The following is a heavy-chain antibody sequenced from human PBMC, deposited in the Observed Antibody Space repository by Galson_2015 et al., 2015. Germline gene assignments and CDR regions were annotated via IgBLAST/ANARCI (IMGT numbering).Heavy chain of an antibody. D-gene: IGHD3-9*01. CDR2: ISAYNGNT. CDR3: ARVGYDILTGTPTPDDY. Sequence: VKVSCKASGYIFTSYGINWVRQAPGQGLEWMGWISAYNGNTNYAQKLQGRVTMTTDTSTSTAYMELRSLRSDDTAVYYCARVGYDILTGTPTPDDYWGQGTLVTVSS. J-gene: IGHJ4*02. V-gene: IGHV1-18*01. CDR1: GYIFTSYG.